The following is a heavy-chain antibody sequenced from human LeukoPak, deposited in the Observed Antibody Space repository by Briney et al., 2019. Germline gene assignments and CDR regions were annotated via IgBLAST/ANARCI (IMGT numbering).Heavy chain of an antibody. V-gene: IGHV3-9*01. J-gene: IGHJ4*02. Sequence: GGSLRLSCAASGFTFDDYAMHLVRQAPGKGLEWVSGISWNSGSIGYADSVKGRFTISRDNAKNSLYLQMNSLRAEDTALYYCAKDIGYSSGWQGYFDYWGQGTLVTVSS. CDR1: GFTFDDYA. CDR3: AKDIGYSSGWQGYFDY. CDR2: ISWNSGSI. D-gene: IGHD6-19*01.